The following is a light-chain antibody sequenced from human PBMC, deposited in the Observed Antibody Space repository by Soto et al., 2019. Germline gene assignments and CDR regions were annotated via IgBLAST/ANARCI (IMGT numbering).Light chain of an antibody. CDR1: SSDIGSYNL. V-gene: IGLV2-23*02. Sequence: QSALTQPASVSGSPGQSITISCTGTSSDIGSYNLVSWYQQHPGKAPKLMIYEVSKRPSGVSNRFSGAKSGNTASLTISELQAEDEAEYYCCSYAGSSTWVFGGGTKLTVL. CDR2: EVS. CDR3: CSYAGSSTWV. J-gene: IGLJ3*02.